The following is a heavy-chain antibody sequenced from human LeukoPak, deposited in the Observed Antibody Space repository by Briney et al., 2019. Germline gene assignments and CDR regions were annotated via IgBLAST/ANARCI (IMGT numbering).Heavy chain of an antibody. Sequence: VASVKVSCKASGYIFTGYYMHWVRQAPGQGLEWMGWINPNSGGTNYAQKFQGRVTMTRDTSISTAYMELSRLRSDDTAVYYCARALIVGAQRWFDPWGQRTLVTVSS. V-gene: IGHV1-2*02. D-gene: IGHD1-26*01. CDR1: GYIFTGYY. CDR3: ARALIVGAQRWFDP. CDR2: INPNSGGT. J-gene: IGHJ5*02.